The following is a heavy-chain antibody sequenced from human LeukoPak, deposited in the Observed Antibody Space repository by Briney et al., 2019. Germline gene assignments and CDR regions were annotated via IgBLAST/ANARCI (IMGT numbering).Heavy chain of an antibody. J-gene: IGHJ4*02. CDR1: GGSFSGYY. CDR3: ARVLRYSSSWYGGIDY. Sequence: SETLSLTCAVYGGSFSGYYWSWIRQPPGKGLEWIGEINHSGSTNYNPSLKSRVTISVDTSKNQFSLKLSSVTAADTAVYCCARVLRYSSSWYGGIDYWGQGTLVTVSS. CDR2: INHSGST. V-gene: IGHV4-34*01. D-gene: IGHD6-13*01.